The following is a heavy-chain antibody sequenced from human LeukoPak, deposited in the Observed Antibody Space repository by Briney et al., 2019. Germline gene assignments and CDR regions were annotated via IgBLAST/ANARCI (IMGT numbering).Heavy chain of an antibody. CDR1: GGSISSSNYY. J-gene: IGHJ4*02. Sequence: SETLSLTCTVSGGSISSSNYYWGWIRQPPGRGLEWIGSFYYSGSTYYNPSLRSRVTISVDTSKNRFSLRLSSVTATDTAVYYCARRLAGTEDYWGQGTLVTVSS. CDR3: ARRLAGTEDY. D-gene: IGHD6-13*01. CDR2: FYYSGST. V-gene: IGHV4-39*01.